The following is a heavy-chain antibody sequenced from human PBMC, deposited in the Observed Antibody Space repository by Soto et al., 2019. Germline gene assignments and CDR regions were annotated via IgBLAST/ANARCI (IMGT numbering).Heavy chain of an antibody. CDR2: IYYSGST. CDR1: GAPISTDY. CDR3: ASMWSGYNSH. J-gene: IGHJ4*02. V-gene: IGHV4-59*01. D-gene: IGHD6-25*01. Sequence: PSETLSLTCTVSGAPISTDYWSWIRQPPGKGLEWIGYIYYSGSTNYNPSLKSRVTISVDTSKNQFSLKLSSVTAADTAVYYCASMWSGYNSHWGQGTLVTVS.